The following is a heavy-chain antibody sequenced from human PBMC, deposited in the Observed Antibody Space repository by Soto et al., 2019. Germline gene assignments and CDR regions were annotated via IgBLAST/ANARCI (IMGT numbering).Heavy chain of an antibody. CDR2: IYYSGST. V-gene: IGHV4-59*01. Sequence: SETLSLTCTVSGGSISSYYWSWIRQPPGKGLEWIGYIYYSGSTNYNPSLKSRVTISVDTSKNQFSLKLSSVTAADTAVYYCARDREVVYYYYGMDVWGQGTTVTVSS. CDR3: ARDREVVYYYYGMDV. J-gene: IGHJ6*02. D-gene: IGHD1-26*01. CDR1: GGSISSYY.